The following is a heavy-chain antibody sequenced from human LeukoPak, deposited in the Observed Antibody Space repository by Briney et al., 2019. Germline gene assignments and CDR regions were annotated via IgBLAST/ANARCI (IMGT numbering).Heavy chain of an antibody. Sequence: SVKVSCKASGGSFSSYAISWVRQAPGEGLEWMGGVIPIFGTANYAQKFQGRVTITADESTSTAYMELSSLRSEDMAVYYCARGRRERWLPSAWFDYWGQGTLVTVSS. CDR1: GGSFSSYA. J-gene: IGHJ4*02. V-gene: IGHV1-69*13. CDR2: VIPIFGTA. CDR3: ARGRRERWLPSAWFDY. D-gene: IGHD5-24*01.